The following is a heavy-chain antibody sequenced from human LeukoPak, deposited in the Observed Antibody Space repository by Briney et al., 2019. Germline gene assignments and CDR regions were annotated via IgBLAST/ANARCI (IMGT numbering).Heavy chain of an antibody. CDR1: GGSLSSSSYY. D-gene: IGHD3-16*01. J-gene: IGHJ4*02. Sequence: PSETLSLTCTVSGGSLSSSSYYWGWIRQPPGKGLEWIGSIYYSGSTYYNPSLKSRVTISVDTSKNQFSLKLSSVTAADTAIYYCTRAVITFGAAVAKGFDCWGQGTLVTVSS. CDR3: TRAVITFGAAVAKGFDC. CDR2: IYYSGST. V-gene: IGHV4-39*01.